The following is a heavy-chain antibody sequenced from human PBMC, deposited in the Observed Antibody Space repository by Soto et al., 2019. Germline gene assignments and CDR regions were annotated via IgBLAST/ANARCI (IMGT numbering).Heavy chain of an antibody. CDR1: GCSISSYY. J-gene: IGHJ4*02. CDR3: ARDPGSWYFDS. D-gene: IGHD3-10*01. CDR2: VYYSGST. V-gene: IGHV4-59*01. Sequence: PSETLSLTCTVSGCSISSYYWSWIRQPPGKGLELIGYVYYSGSTNYNPSLRSRVNISVDTSKNQLSLKMSSVTAADTAVYYCARDPGSWYFDSWGQGILVTSPQ.